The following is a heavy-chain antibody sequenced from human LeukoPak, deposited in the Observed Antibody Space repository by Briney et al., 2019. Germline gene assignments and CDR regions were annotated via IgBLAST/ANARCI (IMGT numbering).Heavy chain of an antibody. V-gene: IGHV3-30*18. CDR3: AKGLLWLGELLSDAFDI. CDR2: ISYDGSNK. J-gene: IGHJ3*02. Sequence: GRSLRLSCAASGFTFSSYGMHWVRQAPGKGLEWVAVISYDGSNKYYADSVKGRFTISRDNSKNTLYLQMNSLRAEDTAVYYCAKGLLWLGELLSDAFDIWGQGTMVTVSS. D-gene: IGHD3-10*01. CDR1: GFTFSSYG.